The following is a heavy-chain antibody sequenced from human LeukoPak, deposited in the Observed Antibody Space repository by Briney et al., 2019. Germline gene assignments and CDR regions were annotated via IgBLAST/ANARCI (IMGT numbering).Heavy chain of an antibody. CDR1: GGSISSSSYY. J-gene: IGHJ4*02. CDR3: ARRYFYDSGGYYYYFDY. D-gene: IGHD3-22*01. Sequence: SETLSLTCTVSGGSISSSSYYWGWIRQPPGKGLEWIGSIYYSGSTYYNPSLKSRVTISVDTSKNQFSLKLSSVTAADTAVYCCARRYFYDSGGYYYYFDYWGQGTLVTVSS. CDR2: IYYSGST. V-gene: IGHV4-39*01.